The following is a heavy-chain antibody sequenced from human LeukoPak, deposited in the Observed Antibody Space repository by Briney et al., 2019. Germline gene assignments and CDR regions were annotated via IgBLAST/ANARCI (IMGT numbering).Heavy chain of an antibody. J-gene: IGHJ4*02. V-gene: IGHV3-33*08. CDR1: GFTFSNYG. Sequence: GGSLRLSCAASGFTFSNYGMHWVRQAPGKGLEWVALIRFDGSNKYYADSVKGRFTISRDNSKNTIYLQMNSLRAEDTAVYYCARDRYESNGHVDYWGQGTLVTVSS. CDR2: IRFDGSNK. D-gene: IGHD3-22*01. CDR3: ARDRYESNGHVDY.